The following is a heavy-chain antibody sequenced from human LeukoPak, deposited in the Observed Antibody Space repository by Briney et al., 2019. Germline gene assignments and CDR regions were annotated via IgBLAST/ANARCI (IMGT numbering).Heavy chain of an antibody. V-gene: IGHV3-48*04. CDR2: ISSSSSTI. CDR3: ARVVNYMDV. CDR1: GFTFSSYS. J-gene: IGHJ6*03. D-gene: IGHD4-23*01. Sequence: GGSLRLSCAASGFTFSSYSMNWVRQAPGKGLEWVSYISSSSSTIYYADSVKGRFTISRDNAKNSLYLQMNILRAEDTAVYYCARVVNYMDVWGKGTTVTVSS.